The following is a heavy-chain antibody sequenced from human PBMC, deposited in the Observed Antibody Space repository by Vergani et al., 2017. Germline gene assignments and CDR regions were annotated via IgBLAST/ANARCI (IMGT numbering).Heavy chain of an antibody. CDR2: IYYSGST. CDR1: GGSISSGGYY. CDR3: ARRGDFWSGYGFDY. J-gene: IGHJ4*02. D-gene: IGHD3-3*01. Sequence: QVQLQESGPGLVKPSQTLSLTCTVSGGSISSGGYYWSWIRQHPGKGLEWIGYIYYSGSTYYNPSLKSRVTISVDTSKNQFSLKLSSVTAADTGVYYCARRGDFWSGYGFDYWGQGTLVTVSS. V-gene: IGHV4-31*03.